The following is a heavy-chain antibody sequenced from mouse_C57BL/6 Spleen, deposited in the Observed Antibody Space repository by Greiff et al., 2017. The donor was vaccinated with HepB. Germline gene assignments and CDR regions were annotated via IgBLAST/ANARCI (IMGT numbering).Heavy chain of an antibody. CDR1: GYTFTGYW. CDR3: ARSGYYGNYVAWFAY. J-gene: IGHJ3*01. Sequence: VQLQQSGAELMKPGASVKLSCKATGYTFTGYWIAWVKQRPGHGLEWIGEILPGSGSTNYNEKFKGKATFTADTSSNTAYMQLSSLTTEDSAIYYCARSGYYGNYVAWFAYWGQGTLVTVSA. D-gene: IGHD2-1*01. CDR2: ILPGSGST. V-gene: IGHV1-9*01.